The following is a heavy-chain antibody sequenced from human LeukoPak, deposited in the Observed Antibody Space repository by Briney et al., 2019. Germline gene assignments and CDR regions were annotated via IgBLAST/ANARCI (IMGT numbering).Heavy chain of an antibody. J-gene: IGHJ4*02. Sequence: GGSLRLSCAASGFTFSSYGMHWVRQAPGKGLEWVAVISYDGSNKYYADSVKARFTISRDNSKNTLYLQMNSLRAEDTAVYYCAKVVSWYITYWGQGTLVTVSS. D-gene: IGHD6-13*01. CDR3: AKVVSWYITY. V-gene: IGHV3-30*18. CDR1: GFTFSSYG. CDR2: ISYDGSNK.